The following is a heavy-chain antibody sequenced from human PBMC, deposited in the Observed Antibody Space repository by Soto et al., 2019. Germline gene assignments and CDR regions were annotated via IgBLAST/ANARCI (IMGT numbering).Heavy chain of an antibody. D-gene: IGHD3-22*01. CDR3: ERMLAVNYYYYYVDV. Sequence: QVTLKESGPVLVKPTETLTLTCTVSGFSLRNARMGVSWIRQPPGKAMEWLAHVLSNDEKSYNKSLQTRLTISKDTSKSQVVLTMTYMDPVDTATYFCERMLAVNYYYYYVDVWGEGTTVTVSS. CDR1: GFSLRNARMG. V-gene: IGHV2-26*01. CDR2: VLSNDEK. J-gene: IGHJ6*03.